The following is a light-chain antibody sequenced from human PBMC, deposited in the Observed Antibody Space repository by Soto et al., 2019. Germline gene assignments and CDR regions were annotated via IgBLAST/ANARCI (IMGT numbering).Light chain of an antibody. V-gene: IGLV1-40*01. J-gene: IGLJ2*01. CDR3: QSYDSSLSGSV. Sequence: QSVLTQPPSVSGAPGQRVTISYTGSGSNIGAGYDVHWYQQLPGTAPKLLIYGNNNRPSGVPDRFSGSKSGTSASLAITGLQAEDEADYYCQSYDSSLSGSVFGGGTKLTVL. CDR2: GNN. CDR1: GSNIGAGYD.